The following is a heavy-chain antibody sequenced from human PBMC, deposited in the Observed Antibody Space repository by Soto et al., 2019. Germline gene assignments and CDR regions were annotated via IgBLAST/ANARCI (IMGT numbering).Heavy chain of an antibody. D-gene: IGHD7-27*01. CDR2: VYYSGNT. J-gene: IGHJ4*02. CDR1: GGSIGSGSYY. CDR3: ARKLGTDYFDY. Sequence: LSLTCTVSGGSIGSGSYYYDWIRQPPGKGLEWIASVYYSGNTYYNPSLKSRVTISVDASNNQFSLKLRSVTAADTAVYYCARKLGTDYFDYWGRGTLVTVSS. V-gene: IGHV4-39*01.